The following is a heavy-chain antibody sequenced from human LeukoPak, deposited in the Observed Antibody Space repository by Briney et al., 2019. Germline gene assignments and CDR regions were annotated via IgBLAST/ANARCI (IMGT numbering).Heavy chain of an antibody. V-gene: IGHV5-51*01. Sequence: GESLKISCKVSGTSFSSDWIAWVRQMPGKGVEWMGIIYPGDSDTRYSPSFQGQVTISVDKSITTAYLQWSSLKASDTAVYYCARPHSTSLYVCDYWGQGTLVTVSS. CDR1: GTSFSSDW. J-gene: IGHJ4*02. CDR2: IYPGDSDT. CDR3: ARPHSTSLYVCDY. D-gene: IGHD2-2*01.